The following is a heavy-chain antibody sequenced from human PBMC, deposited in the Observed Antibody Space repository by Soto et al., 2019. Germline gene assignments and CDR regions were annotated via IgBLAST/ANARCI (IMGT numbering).Heavy chain of an antibody. V-gene: IGHV3-48*02. CDR1: GFNFNIYS. CDR2: ITSDTATI. D-gene: IGHD6-19*01. J-gene: IGHJ4*02. Sequence: EVQLVESGGGLVQPGGSLRLSYAASGFNFNIYSMNWVRQAPGKGLEWVSYITSDTATIHYADSVRGRFTISRDNAENSLFLQMNSLRDEDTATYYCARSVAGHFDYWGQGTLVTVSS. CDR3: ARSVAGHFDY.